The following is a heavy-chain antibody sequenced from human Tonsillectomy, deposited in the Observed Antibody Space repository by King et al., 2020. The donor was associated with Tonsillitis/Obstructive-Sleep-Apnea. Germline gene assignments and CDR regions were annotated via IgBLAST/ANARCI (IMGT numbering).Heavy chain of an antibody. V-gene: IGHV3-23*04. J-gene: IGHJ5*02. Sequence: VQLVESGGGLVQPGGSLRLSCVASGFTFSTYAMTWVRQAPGKGPEWVSVISGSNGGTYHADSVKGRFTISRDNSKNTLYLQMNSLRADDTALYYCAKDFAAVTGDPGSWGQGTLVTVSS. CDR1: GFTFSTYA. CDR3: AKDFAAVTGDPGS. D-gene: IGHD6-19*01. CDR2: ISGSNGGT.